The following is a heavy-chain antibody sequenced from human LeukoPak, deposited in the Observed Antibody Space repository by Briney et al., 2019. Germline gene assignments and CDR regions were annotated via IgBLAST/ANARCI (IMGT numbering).Heavy chain of an antibody. J-gene: IGHJ4*02. Sequence: TSETLSLTCTVSGGSISSYNWSWIRQPAGPALEWIGRIYTSGSTNYNPSLKSRVTMSVDTSKNQFSLKLSSVTAADTAVYYCARDLVDSSSWHGLEYWGQGTLVTVSS. D-gene: IGHD6-13*01. CDR3: ARDLVDSSSWHGLEY. CDR1: GGSISSYN. CDR2: IYTSGST. V-gene: IGHV4-4*07.